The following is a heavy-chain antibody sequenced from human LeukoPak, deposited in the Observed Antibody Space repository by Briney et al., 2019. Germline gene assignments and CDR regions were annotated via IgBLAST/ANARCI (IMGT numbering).Heavy chain of an antibody. V-gene: IGHV1-46*01. D-gene: IGHD6-13*01. CDR1: GYTFTSYY. CDR2: INPSGGST. J-gene: IGHJ3*02. Sequence: EASVKVSCKASGYTFTSYYMHWVRQAPGQGREWMGIINPSGGSTSYAQKFQGRVTMTRDMSTSTVYMELSSLRSEDTAVYYCARGGYSSSWSSSRDAFDIWGQGTMVTVSS. CDR3: ARGGYSSSWSSSRDAFDI.